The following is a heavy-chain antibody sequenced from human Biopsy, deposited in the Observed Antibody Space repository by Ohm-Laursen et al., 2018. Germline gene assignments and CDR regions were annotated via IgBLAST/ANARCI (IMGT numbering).Heavy chain of an antibody. Sequence: SETLSLTCTVSGGSISSYYWSWIRQPPGKGLEWIGFLYYNGFTNSNPSLKSRVTISVDPFRNQFSLKLSAVTAADTAVYYCARHSWGNDAHLGYWGQGNLVTVSS. D-gene: IGHD3-16*01. J-gene: IGHJ4*02. V-gene: IGHV4-59*08. CDR2: LYYNGFT. CDR1: GGSISSYY. CDR3: ARHSWGNDAHLGY.